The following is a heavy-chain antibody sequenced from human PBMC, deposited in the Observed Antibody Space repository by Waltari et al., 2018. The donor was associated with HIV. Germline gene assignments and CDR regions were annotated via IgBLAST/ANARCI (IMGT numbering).Heavy chain of an antibody. V-gene: IGHV3-7*01. CDR2: IKQDGSEK. CDR3: ARVTGYTLYFDY. D-gene: IGHD1-20*01. Sequence: EVQLVESGGGLVQPGGSLRLSCAASGFTFRSHWMSWFRQAPGKGLEWVANIKQDGSEKYYVDSVKGRFTISRDNAKNSLYLQMNSLRAEDTAVYYCARVTGYTLYFDYWGQGTLVTVSS. CDR1: GFTFRSHW. J-gene: IGHJ4*02.